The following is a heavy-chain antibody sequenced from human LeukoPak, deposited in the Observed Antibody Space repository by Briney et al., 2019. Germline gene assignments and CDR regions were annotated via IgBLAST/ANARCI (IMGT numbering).Heavy chain of an antibody. CDR1: GYTFTTYD. J-gene: IGHJ6*02. CDR3: ACYGYSYGYYYGMDV. D-gene: IGHD5-18*01. Sequence: GASVKVSCTASGYTFTTYDINWVRQATGQGLEWMGWMNPNSGNTGYAQKFQGRVTITRNTSISTAYMELSSLKSEDTAVYYCACYGYSYGYYYGMDVWGQGTTVTVSS. V-gene: IGHV1-8*01. CDR2: MNPNSGNT.